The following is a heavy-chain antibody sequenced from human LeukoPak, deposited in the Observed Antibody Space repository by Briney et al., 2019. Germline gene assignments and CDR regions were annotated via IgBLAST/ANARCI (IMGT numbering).Heavy chain of an antibody. Sequence: GGSLRLSCAASGVTFCSYSMNWVRHAPGKGLECVSSISSSSSYIYYTDSVKGRFTISRDNAKNSLYLQMNSLRAEDTAVYYCARGPSGWEAATLYYFDYWGQGTLVTVSS. CDR2: ISSSSSYI. D-gene: IGHD2-15*01. J-gene: IGHJ4*02. CDR1: GVTFCSYS. CDR3: ARGPSGWEAATLYYFDY. V-gene: IGHV3-21*01.